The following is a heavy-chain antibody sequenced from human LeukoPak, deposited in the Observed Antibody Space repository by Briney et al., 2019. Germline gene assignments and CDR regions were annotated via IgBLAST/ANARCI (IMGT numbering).Heavy chain of an antibody. D-gene: IGHD3-9*01. J-gene: IGHJ4*02. V-gene: IGHV3-23*01. CDR1: GFTFSSYA. CDR3: AKVDILGIFDY. CDR2: ISGSGGST. Sequence: GGSLRLSCAASGFTFSSYAMSWVRQAPGKGLEGVSAISGSGGSTYYADSVKARFTIPRDNSQNTLYLQMNSLRAEDTAVYYCAKVDILGIFDYWGQGTLVTVSS.